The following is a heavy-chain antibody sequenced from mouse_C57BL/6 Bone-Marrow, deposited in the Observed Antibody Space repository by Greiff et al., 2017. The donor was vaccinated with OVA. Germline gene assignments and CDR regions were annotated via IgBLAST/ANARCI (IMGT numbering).Heavy chain of an antibody. CDR2: INPYNGGT. Sequence: EVMLVESGPVLVKPGASVKMSCKASGYTFTDYYMNWVKQSHGKSLEWIGVINPYNGGTSYNQKFKGKATLTVDKSSSTAYMELNSLTSEDSAVYYCARSDYYGSSYWFAYWGQGTLVTVSA. CDR3: ARSDYYGSSYWFAY. CDR1: GYTFTDYY. D-gene: IGHD1-1*01. J-gene: IGHJ3*01. V-gene: IGHV1-19*01.